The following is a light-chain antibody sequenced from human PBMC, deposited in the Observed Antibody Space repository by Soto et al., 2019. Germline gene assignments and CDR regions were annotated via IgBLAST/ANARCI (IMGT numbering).Light chain of an antibody. CDR2: EVS. J-gene: IGLJ1*01. V-gene: IGLV2-23*02. Sequence: QSALTQPASVSGSPGQSMTISCTGTSSDVGSYNLVSWYQQHPGKAPKLMIYEVSKRPSGVSNRFSGSKSGNTASLTISGLQAEDEADYYCCSYAGSSTFAFGTGTKLTVL. CDR1: SSDVGSYNL. CDR3: CSYAGSSTFA.